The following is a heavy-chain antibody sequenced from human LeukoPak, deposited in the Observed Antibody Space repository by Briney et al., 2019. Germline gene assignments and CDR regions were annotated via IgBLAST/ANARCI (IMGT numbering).Heavy chain of an antibody. CDR3: ARDSSWDLFDY. Sequence: SETLSLTCTVSGGSISSYYWSWIRQPPGKGLEWIGYIYYSGSTNYNPSLKSRVTISVDTSKNQFSLKLSSVTAADTAVYYCARDSSWDLFDYWGQGTLVTVSS. J-gene: IGHJ4*02. CDR2: IYYSGST. V-gene: IGHV4-59*01. D-gene: IGHD6-13*01. CDR1: GGSISSYY.